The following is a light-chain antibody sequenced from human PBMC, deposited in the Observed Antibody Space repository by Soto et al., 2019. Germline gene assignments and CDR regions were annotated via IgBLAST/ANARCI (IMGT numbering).Light chain of an antibody. CDR1: SSNIGAGFD. V-gene: IGLV1-40*01. CDR3: QSFDAGLSRVV. CDR2: GNN. Sequence: QPVLTQPPSMSGAPGQRVSISCTGSSSNIGAGFDVHWYQQLPGTAPKLLIYGNNNRPSGVPDRFSGSKSDTSASLAITGLQAEDEADYYCQSFDAGLSRVVFGGGTQLTVL. J-gene: IGLJ3*02.